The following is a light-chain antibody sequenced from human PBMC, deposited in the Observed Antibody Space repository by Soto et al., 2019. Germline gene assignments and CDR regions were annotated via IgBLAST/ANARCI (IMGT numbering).Light chain of an antibody. CDR2: DVS. V-gene: IGLV2-11*01. CDR1: STDVGASNN. Sequence: QSVLTQPRSVSGSHGHSVTISCTGTSTDVGASNNVSWYQQLPGRAPKLMIYDVSERPSGVPDRFSGSKSGNTASLTISGLQADDGADYYCCSYAVTFYVFGTGTKVTVL. J-gene: IGLJ1*01. CDR3: CSYAVTFYV.